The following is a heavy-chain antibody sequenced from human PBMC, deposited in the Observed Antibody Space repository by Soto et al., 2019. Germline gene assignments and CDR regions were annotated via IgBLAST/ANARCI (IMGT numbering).Heavy chain of an antibody. CDR1: GFTFNNYW. J-gene: IGHJ5*01. Sequence: GGSLRLSCAASGFTFNNYWMNWVRQAPGRGPEWVANIKQDGSEKYYVDSVRGRFTISRDNAKNSLQLQMNSLRAEDTAMYYCAKGMAVAANWFDSWGQGTLVTVSS. CDR2: IKQDGSEK. CDR3: AKGMAVAANWFDS. D-gene: IGHD6-19*01. V-gene: IGHV3-7*01.